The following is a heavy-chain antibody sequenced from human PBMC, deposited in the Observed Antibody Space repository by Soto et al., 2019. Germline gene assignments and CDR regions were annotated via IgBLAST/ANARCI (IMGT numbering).Heavy chain of an antibody. Sequence: QLLLQESGPGLVKPSETLSLTCTVSGGSSSSTTYYWGWIRQSPGKGLAWIGNIYSGGNTYYNPSRKSRVTISVDTSKSHLSLQLISVTAADPAVYYCAGQSYESRGYFYAYGAQGTLVTVSS. CDR3: AGQSYESRGYFYAY. J-gene: IGHJ4*02. D-gene: IGHD3-22*01. CDR2: IYSGGNT. V-gene: IGHV4-39*01. CDR1: GGSSSSTTYY.